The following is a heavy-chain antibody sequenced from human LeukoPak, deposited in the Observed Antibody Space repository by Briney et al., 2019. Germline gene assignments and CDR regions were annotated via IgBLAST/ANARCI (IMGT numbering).Heavy chain of an antibody. D-gene: IGHD5-24*01. J-gene: IGHJ6*02. CDR2: IIPILGIA. CDR3: ARVPGRDGYKISPVYYYYGMDV. Sequence: SVTVSCKASGGTFSSYAISWVRQAPGQGLEWMGRIIPILGIANYAQKFQGRVTITADRSTSTAYMELSSLRSEDTAVYYCARVPGRDGYKISPVYYYYGMDVWGQGTTVTVSS. V-gene: IGHV1-69*04. CDR1: GGTFSSYA.